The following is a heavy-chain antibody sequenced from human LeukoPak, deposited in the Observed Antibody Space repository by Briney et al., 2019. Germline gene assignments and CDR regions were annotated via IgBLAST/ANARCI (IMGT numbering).Heavy chain of an antibody. Sequence: SVKVSCRASGGTFSSYVISWVRQAPGQGLEWMGRIIPILGIASYAQKFQGRVTITADKSTSTAYMELSSLRSEDTAVYYCARFWTTVTTGYDYYYYYGMDVWGQGTTVTVSS. CDR3: ARFWTTVTTGYDYYYYYGMDV. D-gene: IGHD4-11*01. CDR2: IIPILGIA. CDR1: GGTFSSYV. V-gene: IGHV1-69*04. J-gene: IGHJ6*02.